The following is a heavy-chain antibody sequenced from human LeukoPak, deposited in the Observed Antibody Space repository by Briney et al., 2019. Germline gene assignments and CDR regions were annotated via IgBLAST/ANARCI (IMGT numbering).Heavy chain of an antibody. CDR1: GGSFSGYY. CDR3: ARGVPDPN. J-gene: IGHJ4*03. Sequence: PSETLSLTCAVYGGSFSGYYWSWIRQPPGKGLEWIGEINHSGSTNYNPSLKSRVTISLDTSKSQCSLKLNPLTDADAAGYCWARGVPDPNWGQGTLVTGSS. D-gene: IGHD1-14*01. V-gene: IGHV4-34*01. CDR2: INHSGST.